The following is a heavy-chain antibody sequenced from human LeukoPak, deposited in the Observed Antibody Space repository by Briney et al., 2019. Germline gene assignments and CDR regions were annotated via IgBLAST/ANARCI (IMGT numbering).Heavy chain of an antibody. D-gene: IGHD1-1*01. V-gene: IGHV1-46*01. Sequence: ASVKVSCKASGYTFTSYHMHWVRQAPGQGLEWMGVSNPGGGATTYAQKFQGRVTMTRDMSTSTVYMELRSLRSADTAVYYCARGNDGWPHYYYYFMDVWGKGTTVTVSS. CDR3: ARGNDGWPHYYYYFMDV. J-gene: IGHJ6*03. CDR2: SNPGGGAT. CDR1: GYTFTSYH.